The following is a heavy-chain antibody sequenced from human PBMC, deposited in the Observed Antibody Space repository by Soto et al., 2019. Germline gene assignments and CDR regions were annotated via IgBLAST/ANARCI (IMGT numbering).Heavy chain of an antibody. D-gene: IGHD3-3*01. CDR1: GDSVSSNSAA. CDR2: TYYRSKWYN. CDR3: ARTQGVRFLEWLFSADHRAFDP. Sequence: SQTLSLTCAISGDSVSSNSAAWNWIRQSPSRGLEWLGRTYYRSKWYNDYAVSVKSRITINPDTSKNQFSLQLNSVTPEDTAVYYCARTQGVRFLEWLFSADHRAFDPRGQGTLVTVSS. J-gene: IGHJ5*02. V-gene: IGHV6-1*01.